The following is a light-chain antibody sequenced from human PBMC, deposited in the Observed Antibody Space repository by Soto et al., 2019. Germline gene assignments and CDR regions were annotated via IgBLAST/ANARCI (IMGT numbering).Light chain of an antibody. CDR3: QQSYNTSLT. J-gene: IGKJ4*01. CDR1: QNVGSY. CDR2: AAS. Sequence: DIQMTQSPSSLSASVGDTFAITCRASQNVGSYLSWYEQRSGTAPKLLXYAASNLQSGVSSRFSGSGSGTDFTLTISSLQPEDFETYFCQQSYNTSLTFGGGTKVDI. V-gene: IGKV1-39*01.